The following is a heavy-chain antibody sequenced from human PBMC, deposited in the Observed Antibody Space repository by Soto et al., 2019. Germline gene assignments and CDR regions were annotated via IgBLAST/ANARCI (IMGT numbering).Heavy chain of an antibody. D-gene: IGHD1-1*01. CDR2: LYDLDGT. CDR3: ATWHLQEHAYDI. CDR1: GFTVSCKKY. Sequence: HPGGSLRLSCEAFGFTVSCKKYVAWVRQAPGKGLEWLSALYDLDGTYYADSVKGRFTTSSDSSRTTVYLQMNSLRPDDTAVYSCATWHLQEHAYDIWGQGTMVTV. J-gene: IGHJ3*02. V-gene: IGHV3-53*01.